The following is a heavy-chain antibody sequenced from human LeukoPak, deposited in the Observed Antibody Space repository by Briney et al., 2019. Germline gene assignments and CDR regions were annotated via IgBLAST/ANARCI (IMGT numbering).Heavy chain of an antibody. J-gene: IGHJ4*02. D-gene: IGHD6-19*01. CDR2: FDPEDGET. V-gene: IGHV1-24*01. CDR3: ATDQGWQWLVGGDY. CDR1: GYTLTELS. Sequence: ASVTVSCKVPGYTLTELSMHWVRQAPGKGLEWMGGFDPEDGETIYAQKFQGRVTMTEDTSTDTAYMELSSLRSEDTAVYYCATDQGWQWLVGGDYWGQGTLVTVSS.